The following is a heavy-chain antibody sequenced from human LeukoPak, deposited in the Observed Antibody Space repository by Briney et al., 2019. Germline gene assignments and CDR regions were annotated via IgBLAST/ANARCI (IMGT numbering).Heavy chain of an antibody. CDR3: AKQIMGDFDY. D-gene: IGHD3-16*01. CDR1: AFSFSTYD. V-gene: IGHV3-23*01. J-gene: IGHJ4*02. Sequence: GGSLRLSCAVSAFSFSTYDMSWVRQAPGKGLEWVSAITASGDTTYYADSVKGRFTISRDNSKNTLYLQMSSLRAEDTAVYYCAKQIMGDFDYWGQGTLVTVSS. CDR2: ITASGDTT.